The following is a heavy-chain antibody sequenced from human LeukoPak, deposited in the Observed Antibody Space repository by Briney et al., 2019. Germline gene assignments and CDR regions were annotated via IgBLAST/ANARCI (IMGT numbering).Heavy chain of an antibody. Sequence: PSETLSLTCTVSGGSVSSGSYYWSWIRQPPGKGLEWIGYIYYSGSTNYNPSLKSRVTISVDTSKNQFSLKLSSVTAADTAVYYCARFTPSLWFGESWFDPWGQGTLVTVSS. CDR2: IYYSGST. D-gene: IGHD3-10*01. V-gene: IGHV4-61*01. CDR3: ARFTPSLWFGESWFDP. CDR1: GGSVSSGSYY. J-gene: IGHJ5*02.